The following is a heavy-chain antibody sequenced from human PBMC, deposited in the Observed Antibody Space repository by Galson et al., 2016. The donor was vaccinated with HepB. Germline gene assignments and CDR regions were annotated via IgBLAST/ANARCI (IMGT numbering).Heavy chain of an antibody. Sequence: SLRLSCAASGFTFSSYSMNWVRQAPGKGLEWVSSISGSSSYIYYADSVKGRFTISRDNAKNSLYLQMNSLRAEDTAVYYCARGDIVGAILDYWGQGTLVTVSS. V-gene: IGHV3-21*01. CDR3: ARGDIVGAILDY. D-gene: IGHD1-26*01. J-gene: IGHJ4*02. CDR2: ISGSSSYI. CDR1: GFTFSSYS.